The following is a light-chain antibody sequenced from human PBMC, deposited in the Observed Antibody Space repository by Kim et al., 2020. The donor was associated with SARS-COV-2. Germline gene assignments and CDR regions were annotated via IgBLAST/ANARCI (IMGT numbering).Light chain of an antibody. CDR1: QSISKL. V-gene: IGKV1-5*01. Sequence: SAFVGDRVTISCRASQSISKLLAWYQQKPGKAPQLLIYDASTVESGVPSRFSGSGSVTEFTLTISSLQPDDFATYHCQQYYSHWTFGQGTKVDIK. J-gene: IGKJ1*01. CDR2: DAS. CDR3: QQYYSHWT.